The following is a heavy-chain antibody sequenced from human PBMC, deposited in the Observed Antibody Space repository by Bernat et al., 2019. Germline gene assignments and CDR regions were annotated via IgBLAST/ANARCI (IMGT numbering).Heavy chain of an antibody. CDR1: GFTFVSYV. V-gene: IGHV3-64*03. Sequence: EVQLVKSGGGLVQPGGSLRLSFSASGFTFVSYVMFWFRQAPGKGLEYVSGISSNGDSTHYVDSVKGRFTISRDNSKSMLYVQMSSLRVEDTAVYYCVSDVLYWGQGALVTVSP. CDR3: VSDVLY. CDR2: ISSNGDST. J-gene: IGHJ4*02.